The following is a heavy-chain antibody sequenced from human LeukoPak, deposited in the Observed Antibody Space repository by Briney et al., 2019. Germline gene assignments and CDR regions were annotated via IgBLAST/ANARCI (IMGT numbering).Heavy chain of an antibody. CDR1: GGSFSGYY. D-gene: IGHD3-22*01. J-gene: IGHJ4*02. V-gene: IGHV4-34*01. CDR3: ARSGYYYDSSGYYPDY. CDR2: INHSGST. Sequence: SETLSLTCAVYGGSFSGYYWSWIRQPPGKGLEWIGKINHSGSTNYNPSLKSRVTISVDTSKNQFSLKLSSVTAADTAVYYCARSGYYYDSSGYYPDYWGQGTLVTVSS.